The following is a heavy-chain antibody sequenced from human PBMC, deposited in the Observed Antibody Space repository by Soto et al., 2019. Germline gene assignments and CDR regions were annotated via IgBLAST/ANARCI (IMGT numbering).Heavy chain of an antibody. J-gene: IGHJ4*02. D-gene: IGHD3-22*01. V-gene: IGHV4-59*11. CDR2: IYNSGST. CDR3: ARVTDYYESSGYFDY. CDR1: GGSISSHY. Sequence: SETLSLTCTVSGGSISSHYWSWIRQPPGMGLEYIGYIYNSGSTNYNPSLKSRVTISVDTSKNQFSLNLQMNSLRAEDTAVYYCARVTDYYESSGYFDYWGQGTLVTVSS.